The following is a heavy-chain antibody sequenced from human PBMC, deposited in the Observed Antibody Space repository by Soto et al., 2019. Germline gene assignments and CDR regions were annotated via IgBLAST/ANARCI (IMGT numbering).Heavy chain of an antibody. CDR3: AKDGNDWGAFDI. J-gene: IGHJ3*02. D-gene: IGHD1-1*01. V-gene: IGHV3-23*01. Sequence: GLLLRLSCAASGFTFSSYAMSRVRQAPGKGLEWVSAISGSGGSTYYADSVKGRFTISRDNSKNTLYLQMNSLRAEDTAVYYYAKDGNDWGAFDIWGQGTMVTVSS. CDR2: ISGSGGST. CDR1: GFTFSSYA.